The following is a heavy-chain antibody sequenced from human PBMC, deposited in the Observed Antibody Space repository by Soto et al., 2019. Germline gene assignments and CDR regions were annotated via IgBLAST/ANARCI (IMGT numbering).Heavy chain of an antibody. V-gene: IGHV4-31*03. CDR3: ARVFSDRSSFFDP. J-gene: IGHJ5*02. Sequence: LSLTCTVSGGSISSGGYYWSWIRQHPGKGLEWIGNIYYSGRTYYNPSLKSRVTISVDTSKNQFSLKVSSVTGADTAVYYCARVFSDRSSFFDPWGQGTLVTVSS. D-gene: IGHD6-13*01. CDR1: GGSISSGGYY. CDR2: IYYSGRT.